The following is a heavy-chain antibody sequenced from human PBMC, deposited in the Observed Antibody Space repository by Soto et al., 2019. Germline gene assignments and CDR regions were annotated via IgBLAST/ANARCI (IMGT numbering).Heavy chain of an antibody. CDR2: ISSTTNYI. CDR1: GFTFTRYS. V-gene: IGHV3-21*06. J-gene: IGHJ4*02. Sequence: EVQLVESGGGLVKPGGSLRLSCAASGFTFTRYSMNWVRQAPGKGLEWVSSISSTTNYIYYGDSMKGRFTISRDNAKNSLYLEMNSLRAEDTAVYYCARDGDVNTGFGKDYWGQGTLVTVSS. CDR3: ARDGDVNTGFGKDY. D-gene: IGHD3-16*01.